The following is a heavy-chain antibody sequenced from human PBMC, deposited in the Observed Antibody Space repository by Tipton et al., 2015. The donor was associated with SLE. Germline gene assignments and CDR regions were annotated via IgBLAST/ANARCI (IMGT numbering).Heavy chain of an antibody. CDR2: ISWNSGSI. CDR3: ARDRYSAGDY. V-gene: IGHV3-9*01. D-gene: IGHD1-1*01. Sequence: SLRLSCAASGFTFDDYAMHWVRQAPGKGLEWVSGISWNSGSIDYADSVKGRFTISRDNAKNSLYLQINSLRAEDTALYYCARDRYSAGDYWGQGTLVTVSS. CDR1: GFTFDDYA. J-gene: IGHJ4*02.